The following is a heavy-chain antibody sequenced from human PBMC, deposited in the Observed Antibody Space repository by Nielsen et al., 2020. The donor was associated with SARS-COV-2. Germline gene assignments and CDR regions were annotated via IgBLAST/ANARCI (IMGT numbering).Heavy chain of an antibody. CDR3: ARGGDYVGY. D-gene: IGHD2-15*01. V-gene: IGHV3-11*05. Sequence: GESLKISCAASGFTFSDYYMSWIRQAPGKGLEWVSYISSSSSYTNYADSVKGRFTISRDNAKNSLYLQMNSLRAEDTAVYYCARGGDYVGYWGQGTLVTVSS. J-gene: IGHJ4*02. CDR2: ISSSSSYT. CDR1: GFTFSDYY.